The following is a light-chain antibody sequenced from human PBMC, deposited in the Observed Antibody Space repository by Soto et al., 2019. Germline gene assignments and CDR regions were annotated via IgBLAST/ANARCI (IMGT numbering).Light chain of an antibody. CDR3: RSYAVTNIFV. CDR1: RSDDGGYNY. Sequence: QSALTQPPSSSRSPGQSGTISCTGTRSDDGGYNYVSWYQQHPGKAPKVIIYEVSNRPSGVPDRFSGSNSGSTASLTVSGLQAEDEADYYCRSYAVTNIFVFGTGTKVTVL. CDR2: EVS. V-gene: IGLV2-8*01. J-gene: IGLJ1*01.